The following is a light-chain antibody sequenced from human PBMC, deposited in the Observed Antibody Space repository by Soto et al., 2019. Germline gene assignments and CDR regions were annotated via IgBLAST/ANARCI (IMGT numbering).Light chain of an antibody. CDR2: DAS. CDR3: QQYNYGPYT. Sequence: EIVMTQSPATLSLSPGERPTLSCRSSQTMDNTLAWYQRKPGQAPRLLIYDASTRATGVPARFSGSGSGTDFTLTISSLQSEDFEVYYCQQYNYGPYTFGQGTKVDIK. V-gene: IGKV3-15*01. CDR1: QTMDNT. J-gene: IGKJ2*01.